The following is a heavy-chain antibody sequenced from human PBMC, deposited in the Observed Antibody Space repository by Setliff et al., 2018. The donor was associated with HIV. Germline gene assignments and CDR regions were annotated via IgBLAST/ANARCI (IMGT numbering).Heavy chain of an antibody. D-gene: IGHD2-21*01. J-gene: IGHJ3*02. CDR2: IRYDGNNK. CDR3: AKDEREALVNFFDAFDI. CDR1: GFSFSQYG. V-gene: IGHV3-30*02. Sequence: GESLKISCAASGFSFSQYGMHWVRQAPGRGLEWVAFIRYDGNNKYYADSMKGRFTISRDNSKNTLYLQMNSLRAEDTAVYYCAKDEREALVNFFDAFDIWGQGTMVTVSS.